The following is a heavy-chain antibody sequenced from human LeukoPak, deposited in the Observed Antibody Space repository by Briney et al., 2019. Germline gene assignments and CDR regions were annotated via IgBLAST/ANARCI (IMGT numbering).Heavy chain of an antibody. CDR1: GGSFSGYY. CDR3: ARGVASANGYFDL. J-gene: IGHJ2*01. D-gene: IGHD3-3*02. Sequence: PSETLSLTWAVYGGSFSGYYWSWIRQPPGKGLEWIGEINHSGSTNYNPSLKSRVTISVDTSKNQFPLKLSSVTAADTAVYYCARGVASANGYFDLWGRGTLVTVSS. V-gene: IGHV4-34*01. CDR2: INHSGST.